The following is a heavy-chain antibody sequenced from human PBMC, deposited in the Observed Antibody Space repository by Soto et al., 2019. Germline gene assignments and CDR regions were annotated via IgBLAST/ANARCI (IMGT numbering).Heavy chain of an antibody. CDR1: GGTFSSYT. D-gene: IGHD6-13*01. CDR3: ARAGIAAADNYFDY. Sequence: PVKVSCKASGGTFSSYTISWVRQAPGQGLEWMGRIIPILGIANYAQKFQGRVTITADKSTSTAYMELSSLRSEDTAVYYCARAGIAAADNYFDYWGQGTLVTVSS. CDR2: IIPILGIA. J-gene: IGHJ4*02. V-gene: IGHV1-69*02.